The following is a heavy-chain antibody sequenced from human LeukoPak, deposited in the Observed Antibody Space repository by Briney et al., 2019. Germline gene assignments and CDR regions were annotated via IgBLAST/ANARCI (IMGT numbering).Heavy chain of an antibody. CDR1: GYSFTSYW. J-gene: IGHJ1*01. V-gene: IGHV5-10-1*01. Sequence: GESLKISCKGSGYSFTSYWISWVRQMPGKGLEWMGRIDPSDSYTNYSPSFQGHVTISADKSISIAYLQWSSLKASDTAMYYCARDARQSNEYFQRWGQGTLVTVSS. CDR3: ARDARQSNEYFQR. CDR2: IDPSDSYT.